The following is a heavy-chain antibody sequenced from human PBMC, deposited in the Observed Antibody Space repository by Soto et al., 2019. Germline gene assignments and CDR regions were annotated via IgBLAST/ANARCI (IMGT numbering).Heavy chain of an antibody. CDR2: MNPNSGNT. V-gene: IGHV1-8*01. D-gene: IGHD4-17*01. CDR1: GYTFASYD. Sequence: ASAKVSCKSSGYTFASYDISWVRQDPGQGLEWMGWMNPNSGNTGYAQKFQGRVTMTRNTSISTAYMELSSLRSEDTAVYYCARGLDLTTVNTPNDYWGQGTLVNVYS. J-gene: IGHJ4*02. CDR3: ARGLDLTTVNTPNDY.